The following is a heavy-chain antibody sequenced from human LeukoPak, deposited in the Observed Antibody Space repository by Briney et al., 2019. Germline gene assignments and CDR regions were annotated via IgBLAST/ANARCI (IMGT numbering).Heavy chain of an antibody. D-gene: IGHD3-3*01. CDR3: ARDRSTRDFWSGYYFGEDYYYGMDV. CDR2: INPSGGST. CDR1: GYTLTSYY. Sequence: ASVKVSCKASGYTLTSYYMHWVRQAPGQGLEWMGIINPSGGSTSYAQKFQGRVTMTRDTSTSTVYMELSSLRSEDTAVYYCARDRSTRDFWSGYYFGEDYYYGMDVWGQGTPVTVSS. V-gene: IGHV1-46*01. J-gene: IGHJ6*02.